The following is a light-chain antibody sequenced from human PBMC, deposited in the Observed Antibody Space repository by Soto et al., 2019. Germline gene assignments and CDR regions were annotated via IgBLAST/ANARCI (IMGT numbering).Light chain of an antibody. V-gene: IGKV3-15*01. CDR1: QSVSTN. CDR2: GTS. J-gene: IGKJ1*01. CDR3: HQYNFWPT. Sequence: EIVMTQSPATLSVSPGERATLSCRASQSVSTNLAWYQQKPGQSPRFLIYGTSTRATGVPARFSGGGSGTEFTLTINSLQSEDFAVYFCHQYNFWPTFGQGTKVDIK.